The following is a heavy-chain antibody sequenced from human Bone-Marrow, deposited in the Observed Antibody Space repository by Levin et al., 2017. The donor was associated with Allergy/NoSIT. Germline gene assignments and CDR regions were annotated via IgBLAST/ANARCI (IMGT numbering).Heavy chain of an antibody. CDR3: AKSQAKGRGVLRFLEWLLYPIDY. Sequence: SCAASGFTFSSYAMSWVRQAPGKGLEWVSAISGSGGSTYYADSVKGRFTISRDNSKNTLYLQMNSLRAEDTAVYYCAKSQAKGRGVLRFLEWLLYPIDYWGQGTLVTVSS. CDR2: ISGSGGST. CDR1: GFTFSSYA. D-gene: IGHD3-3*01. V-gene: IGHV3-23*01. J-gene: IGHJ4*02.